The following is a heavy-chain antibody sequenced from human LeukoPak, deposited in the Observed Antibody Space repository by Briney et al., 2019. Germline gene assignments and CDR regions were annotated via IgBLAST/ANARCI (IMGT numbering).Heavy chain of an antibody. J-gene: IGHJ6*04. CDR2: INAGNGNT. Sequence: ASVKVSCKASGYTFTSYAMHWVRQAPGQRLEWMGWINAGNGNTKYSQKFQGRVTITRDTSASTAYMELSSLRSEDTAVYYCARTLNYYYGMDVWGNGTTVTVSS. CDR3: ARTLNYYYGMDV. CDR1: GYTFTSYA. V-gene: IGHV1-3*01.